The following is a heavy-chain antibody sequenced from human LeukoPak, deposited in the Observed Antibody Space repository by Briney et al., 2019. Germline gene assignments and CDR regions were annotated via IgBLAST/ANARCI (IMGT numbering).Heavy chain of an antibody. CDR1: GFTFSSHA. Sequence: PGGSLRLSGAASGFTFSSHALSWVRQAPGKGLEWVSSLSGSGYNTYYADSVKGRFTISRDNSKNTVYLQMNSLRAEDTAVYYCAKDPYGTRYFDYWGQGTLVTVSS. V-gene: IGHV3-23*01. CDR2: LSGSGYNT. D-gene: IGHD2-2*01. CDR3: AKDPYGTRYFDY. J-gene: IGHJ4*02.